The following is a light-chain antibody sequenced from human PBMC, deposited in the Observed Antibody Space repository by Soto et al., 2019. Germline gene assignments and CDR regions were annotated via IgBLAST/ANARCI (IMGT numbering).Light chain of an antibody. V-gene: IGLV2-11*01. CDR2: DVS. CDR1: NSDVVVFNY. CDR3: CSYAGAYTRFV. Sequence: SALTQPASVSGSPGQSITISCTGSNSDVVVFNYVSWYQQHPGKAPKFMISDVSKRPSGVPDRFSGSKSGNTASLTISGLQAEDEADYYCCSYAGAYTRFVFGTGTKVTVL. J-gene: IGLJ1*01.